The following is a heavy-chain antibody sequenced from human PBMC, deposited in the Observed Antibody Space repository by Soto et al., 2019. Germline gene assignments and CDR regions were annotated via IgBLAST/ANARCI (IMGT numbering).Heavy chain of an antibody. CDR3: AKADTVVTLYYFDY. J-gene: IGHJ4*02. V-gene: IGHV3-23*01. CDR2: ITDSGGST. CDR1: GFTFNNYG. D-gene: IGHD2-2*01. Sequence: GGSLRLSCAASGFTFNNYGMSWVRQAPGKGLEWVSAITDSGGSTYYADSVKGRFTISRDNSKNTVYLQMNSLRAEDTAVYYCAKADTVVTLYYFDYWGQGTMVTVYS.